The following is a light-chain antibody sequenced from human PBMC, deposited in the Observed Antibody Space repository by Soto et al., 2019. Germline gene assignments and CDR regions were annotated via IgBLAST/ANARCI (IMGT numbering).Light chain of an antibody. J-gene: IGKJ1*01. CDR3: QKYNSAPWT. Sequence: DIQMTQSTSSLSASVGDRVTITCRASQGIRNYLAWYQQKPGKVPKLLIYAASTLQSGVPSRFSGSGSGTAFKLTNSSLQPEDVATYYCQKYNSAPWTFGQRTKEEIK. V-gene: IGKV1-27*01. CDR1: QGIRNY. CDR2: AAS.